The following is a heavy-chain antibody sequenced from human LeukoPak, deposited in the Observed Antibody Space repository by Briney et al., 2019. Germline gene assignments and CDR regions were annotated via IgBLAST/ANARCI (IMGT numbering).Heavy chain of an antibody. D-gene: IGHD3-3*01. Sequence: ASVKVSCKVSGYTLTELSMHWVRQAPGKGLEWMGGFDPEDGETIYAQKFQGRVTMTEDTSTDTAYMELSSLRSEDTAVYYCATGGTIHYDFWSGYSFDYWGQGTLVTVSS. J-gene: IGHJ4*02. CDR2: FDPEDGET. V-gene: IGHV1-24*01. CDR1: GYTLTELS. CDR3: ATGGTIHYDFWSGYSFDY.